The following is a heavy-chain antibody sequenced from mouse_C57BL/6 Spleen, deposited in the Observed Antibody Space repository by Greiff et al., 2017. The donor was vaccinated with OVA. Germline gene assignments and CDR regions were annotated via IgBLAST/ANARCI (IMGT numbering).Heavy chain of an antibody. CDR2: IDPSASYT. Sequence: QVQLQQPGAELVMPGASVKLSCKASGYTFTSYWMHWVKQRPGQGLEWIGEIDPSASYTNYNQKLKGTSTLTVDKSSSTAYMQLSSLTSEDSAVYYCARGGTTVVAPLDYWGQGTTLTVSS. CDR3: ARGGTTVVAPLDY. CDR1: GYTFTSYW. J-gene: IGHJ2*01. D-gene: IGHD1-1*01. V-gene: IGHV1-69*01.